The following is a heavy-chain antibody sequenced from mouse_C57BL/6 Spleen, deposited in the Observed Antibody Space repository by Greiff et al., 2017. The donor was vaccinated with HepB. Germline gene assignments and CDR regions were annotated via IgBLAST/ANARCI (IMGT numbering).Heavy chain of an antibody. CDR3: ARRAYYSNYVEAMDY. CDR1: GYTFTDYN. Sequence: EVQLQQSGPELVKPGASVKITCKASGYTFTDYNMDWVKQSHGKSLEWIGDINPNNGGTIYNQKFKGKATLTVDKSSSTAYMELRSLTSEDTAVYYCARRAYYSNYVEAMDYWGQGTSVTVSS. D-gene: IGHD2-5*01. V-gene: IGHV1-18*01. CDR2: INPNNGGT. J-gene: IGHJ4*01.